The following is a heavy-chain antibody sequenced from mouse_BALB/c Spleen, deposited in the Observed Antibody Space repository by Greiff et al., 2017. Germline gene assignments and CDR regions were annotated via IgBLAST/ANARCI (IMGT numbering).Heavy chain of an antibody. D-gene: IGHD2-2*01. J-gene: IGHJ4*01. Sequence: VHLVESGAELARPGASVKMSCKASGYTFTSYTMHWVKQRPGQGLEWIGYINPSSGYTNYNQKFKDKATLTADKSSSTAYMQLSSLTSEDSAVYYCARTELWLRRDYAMDYWGQGTSVTVSS. CDR3: ARTELWLRRDYAMDY. V-gene: IGHV1-4*01. CDR2: INPSSGYT. CDR1: GYTFTSYT.